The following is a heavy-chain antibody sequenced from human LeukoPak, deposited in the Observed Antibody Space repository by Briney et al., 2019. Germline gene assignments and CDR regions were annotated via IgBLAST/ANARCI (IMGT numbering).Heavy chain of an antibody. J-gene: IGHJ3*02. CDR1: GFSFGTSG. V-gene: IGHV3-33*01. D-gene: IGHD2-2*01. CDR2: VWSDGTNK. CDR3: ARYCNSTSCSHNAFDI. Sequence: GRSLRLSCAASGFSFGTSGTHWVRQAPGKGLEWVAVVWSDGTNKHYADSVRGRFTISRDNSKNTLYLQMNSLRIEDTAVYYCARYCNSTSCSHNAFDIWGQGTLVTVSS.